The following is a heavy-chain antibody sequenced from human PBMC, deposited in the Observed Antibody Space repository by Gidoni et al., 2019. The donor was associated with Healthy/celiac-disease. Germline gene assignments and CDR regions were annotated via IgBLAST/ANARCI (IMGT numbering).Heavy chain of an antibody. CDR1: GDSISSETYY. CDR3: ARHVASGSWYYYMDV. CDR2: IHYSGST. D-gene: IGHD1-26*01. V-gene: IGHV4-39*01. J-gene: IGHJ6*03. Sequence: QLQMQESGPGLVKPSETLSLTCPVSGDSISSETYYWGWFRQPPGKGLEWIGCIHYSGSTYSNPSLKSRVTISVDTSKNQFSLKPSSVTAADTAVYYCARHVASGSWYYYMDVWGKGTTVTVSS.